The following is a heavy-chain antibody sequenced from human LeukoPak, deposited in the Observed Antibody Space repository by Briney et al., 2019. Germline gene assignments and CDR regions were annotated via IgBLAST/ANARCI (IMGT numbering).Heavy chain of an antibody. CDR1: GFTFSGHV. CDR2: IWYDGSIK. D-gene: IGHD3-9*01. J-gene: IGHJ6*02. CDR3: ARETGLGDPSMHV. V-gene: IGHV3-33*08. Sequence: SGGSLRLSCAASGFTFSGHVMHWVRQAPGKGLEWVALIWYDGSIKNYADSVKGRFTISRDNSKSTLDLQMSSLRSEDTALHYCARETGLGDPSMHVWPQGPTVTVSS.